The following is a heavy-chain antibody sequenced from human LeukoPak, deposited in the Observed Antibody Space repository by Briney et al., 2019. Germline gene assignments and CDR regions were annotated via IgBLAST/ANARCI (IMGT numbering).Heavy chain of an antibody. V-gene: IGHV4-34*01. CDR2: INHSGST. J-gene: IGHJ5*02. Sequence: SETLSLTCAVYAGSFSGYYWSWIRQPPGKGLEWNGEINHSGSTTYNPSLQSRATISIDTAKNPFSLKLSSVTAADTAVYYCARALSSSCYNGFAPCLQGPLVTVSS. CDR3: ARALSSSCYNGFAP. CDR1: AGSFSGYY. D-gene: IGHD6-13*01.